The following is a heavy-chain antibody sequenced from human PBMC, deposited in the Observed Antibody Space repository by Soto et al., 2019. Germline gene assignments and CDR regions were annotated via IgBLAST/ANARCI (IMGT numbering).Heavy chain of an antibody. V-gene: IGHV4-59*11. CDR2: VHYSGTA. J-gene: IGHJ4*02. Sequence: SETLSLTCTVSGVSIKSHYWAWIRQPPGKGLEWIGHVHYSGTAGYSPPLKSRVTLSVLRAVNQISLRLTSVTAADTAVYFCAKLSAGITQPTLPTVMTGLGFWGQGVLVTVSS. D-gene: IGHD2-21*02. CDR1: GVSIKSHY. CDR3: AKLSAGITQPTLPTVMTGLGF.